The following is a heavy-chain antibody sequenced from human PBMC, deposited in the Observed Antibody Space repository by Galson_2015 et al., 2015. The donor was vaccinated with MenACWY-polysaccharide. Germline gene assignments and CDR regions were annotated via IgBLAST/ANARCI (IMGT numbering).Heavy chain of an antibody. CDR3: ARERWVRGVFFDQ. CDR1: GFTFSNFW. Sequence: SLRLSCAASGFTFSNFWMSWVRQAPGKELEWVASIKQDGSEKYLVDSVKGRFTISRDNAENSLFPQMNSLRAEDTAVYYCARERWVRGVFFDQWGQGTLVTVSS. CDR2: IKQDGSEK. D-gene: IGHD3-10*01. J-gene: IGHJ4*02. V-gene: IGHV3-7*01.